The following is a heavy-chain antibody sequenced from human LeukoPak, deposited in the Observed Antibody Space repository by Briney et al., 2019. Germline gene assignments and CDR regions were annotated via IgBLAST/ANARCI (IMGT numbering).Heavy chain of an antibody. Sequence: GGSLRLSCAASGFSFSFYSMNWVRQAPGKGLEWVSYISSNSSTTYYADSVKGRFTISRDNAKNSLYLQMNSLRAEDTAVYYCATSPWDSSSWYRYYYYYYMDVWGKGTTVTVSS. V-gene: IGHV3-48*04. CDR3: ATSPWDSSSWYRYYYYYYMDV. CDR2: ISSNSSTT. D-gene: IGHD6-13*01. CDR1: GFSFSFYS. J-gene: IGHJ6*03.